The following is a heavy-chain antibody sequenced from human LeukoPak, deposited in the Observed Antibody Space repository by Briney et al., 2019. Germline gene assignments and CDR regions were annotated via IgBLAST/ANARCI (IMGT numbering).Heavy chain of an antibody. CDR1: GFTFSDYY. Sequence: GGSLRLSCAAPGFTFSDYYMSWIRQAPGKGLEWVSYISSSGSTIYYADSVKGRFTISRDNAKNSLYLQMNSLRAEDTAVYYCARPDSSGYYPQHWGQGTLVTVSS. CDR2: ISSSGSTI. CDR3: ARPDSSGYYPQH. D-gene: IGHD3-22*01. J-gene: IGHJ1*01. V-gene: IGHV3-11*01.